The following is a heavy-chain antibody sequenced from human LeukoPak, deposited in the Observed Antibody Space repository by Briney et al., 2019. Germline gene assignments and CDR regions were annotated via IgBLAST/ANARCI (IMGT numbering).Heavy chain of an antibody. D-gene: IGHD3-10*01. J-gene: IGHJ3*01. Sequence: PGGSLRLSCAASGFTFRIYAMHWVRQAPGKGLEWVAVISYDGTNEYYADSVRGRFRISRDNSKNTLYVQMNSLRTEDTALYYCAKDLARYTVRGVGAFDVWGQGTMVTVSS. CDR3: AKDLARYTVRGVGAFDV. CDR2: ISYDGTNE. CDR1: GFTFRIYA. V-gene: IGHV3-30-3*01.